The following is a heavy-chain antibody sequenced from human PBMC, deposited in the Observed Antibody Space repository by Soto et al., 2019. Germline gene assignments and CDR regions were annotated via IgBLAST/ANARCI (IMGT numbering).Heavy chain of an antibody. V-gene: IGHV3-48*02. CDR2: IRSTSTSI. CDR1: GFTFSDYN. J-gene: IGHJ6*02. D-gene: IGHD3-10*01. CDR3: ARAPPGPSPRWDV. Sequence: GGSLRLSCSASGFTFSDYNMNWVRQAPGKGLEWVSYIRSTSTSIHYAGSVRGRFTISRDSAKSSLYLQMNSLRDEDTAMYFCARAPPGPSPRWDVWGQGTTVTVSS.